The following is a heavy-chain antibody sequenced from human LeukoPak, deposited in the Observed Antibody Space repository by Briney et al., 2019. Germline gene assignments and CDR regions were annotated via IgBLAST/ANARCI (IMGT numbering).Heavy chain of an antibody. D-gene: IGHD5-18*01. CDR3: ARDEPSSYGLNTCDY. CDR1: GFTFSSYA. CDR2: ISYDGSNK. V-gene: IGHV3-30*04. Sequence: GRSLRLSCAASGFTFSSYAMHWVRQAPGKGLEWVAVISYDGSNKYYADSVKGRFTISRDNSKNTLYLQMNSLRAEDTAVYYCARDEPSSYGLNTCDYWGQGTLVTVSS. J-gene: IGHJ4*02.